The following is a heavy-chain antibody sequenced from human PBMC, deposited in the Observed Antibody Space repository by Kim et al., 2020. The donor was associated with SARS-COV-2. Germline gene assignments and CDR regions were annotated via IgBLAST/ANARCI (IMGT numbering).Heavy chain of an antibody. D-gene: IGHD2-15*01. CDR2: IYYSGST. CDR1: GGSISSYY. J-gene: IGHJ4*02. Sequence: SETLSLTCTVSGGSISSYYWSWIRQPPGKGLEWIGYIYYSGSTNYNPSLKSRVTISVDTSKNQFSLKLSSVTAADTAVYYCACSGSAVFFDYWGQGTLVTVSS. V-gene: IGHV4-59*01. CDR3: ACSGSAVFFDY.